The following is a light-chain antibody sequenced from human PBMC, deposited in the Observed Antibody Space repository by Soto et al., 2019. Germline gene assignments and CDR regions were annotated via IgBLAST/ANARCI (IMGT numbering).Light chain of an antibody. Sequence: DLQMTQSPSSLSASVGDRVTITCRASQSISSYLNWYQQKPGKAPKVMIYAASSLQSGVPSRFSGSGSGTDFTLTISSLQPEDFATYYCQQSYSTPRLTFGGGTKVEIK. CDR3: QQSYSTPRLT. J-gene: IGKJ4*01. V-gene: IGKV1-39*01. CDR1: QSISSY. CDR2: AAS.